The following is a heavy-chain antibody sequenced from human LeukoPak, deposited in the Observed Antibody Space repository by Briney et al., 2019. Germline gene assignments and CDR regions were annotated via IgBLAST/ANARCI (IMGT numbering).Heavy chain of an antibody. V-gene: IGHV4-39*07. Sequence: SETLSLTCTVSGDSISSSSYYWGWIRQPPGKGLEWIGEINHSGSTNYNPSLKSRVTISVDTSKNQFSLKLSSVTAADTAVYYCARGRIAVAGTPNIDYWGQGTLVTVSS. J-gene: IGHJ4*02. CDR1: GDSISSSSYY. CDR3: ARGRIAVAGTPNIDY. CDR2: INHSGST. D-gene: IGHD6-19*01.